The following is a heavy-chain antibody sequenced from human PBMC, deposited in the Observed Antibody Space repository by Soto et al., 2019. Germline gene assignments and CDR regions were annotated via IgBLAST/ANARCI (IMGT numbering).Heavy chain of an antibody. J-gene: IGHJ6*01. Sequence: PSETLSLTCTVSGGSISSGGYYWSWIRQHPQKGLEWIGHIYYTGTTYYNPSLKSRVTISVDTSKNQFSLKLSSVTAADTAVYYCAIYHYFGSGSYYSPSSYYGLAFWGQGASVTVSA. CDR1: GGSISSGGYY. CDR2: IYYTGTT. CDR3: AIYHYFGSGSYYSPSSYYGLAF. V-gene: IGHV4-31*03. D-gene: IGHD3-10*01.